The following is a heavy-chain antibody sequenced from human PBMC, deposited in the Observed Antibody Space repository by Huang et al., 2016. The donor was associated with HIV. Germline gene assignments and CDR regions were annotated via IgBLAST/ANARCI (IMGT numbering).Heavy chain of an antibody. Sequence: VQLVESGGGVVQPGRSLRLACAASGVSFSTYGLHWVRQAAGKGLEGVAFISYDGSNKYYAHSVKGRFTISRDTSENKVYLQMNSLRHEDTAVYYCAKDGADEEWDIDYWGQGTLVTVSS. CDR3: AKDGADEEWDIDY. CDR1: GVSFSTYG. J-gene: IGHJ4*02. CDR2: ISYDGSNK. V-gene: IGHV3-30*18. D-gene: IGHD1-26*01.